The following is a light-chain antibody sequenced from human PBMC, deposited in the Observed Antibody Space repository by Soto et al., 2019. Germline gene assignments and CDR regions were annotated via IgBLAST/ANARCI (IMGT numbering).Light chain of an antibody. CDR3: QQYNDYQYT. J-gene: IGKJ2*01. Sequence: DIQMTQSPSTLSASVGDRVTITCRASQSITTWLAWYQQIPGKAPKLLIYKATNLQSGVPSRFSGSGSGIEFSLTISSLQPEDFAIYYCQQYNDYQYTFGQGTKLEIK. V-gene: IGKV1-5*03. CDR2: KAT. CDR1: QSITTW.